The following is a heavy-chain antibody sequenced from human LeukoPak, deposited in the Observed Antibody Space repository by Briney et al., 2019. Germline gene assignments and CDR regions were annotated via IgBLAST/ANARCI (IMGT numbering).Heavy chain of an antibody. J-gene: IGHJ3*02. CDR3: ARPDDSSFYLPLDI. CDR1: GNNFNCFW. Sequence: GESLKIFCKGSGNNFNCFWLGWVRQIPGKGLEWMGMLYPGDSDTGYSPSIQGQLTISAEKSISTAYLQWSSLKASDTAMYYCARPDDSSFYLPLDIWGQGTRVSVSS. V-gene: IGHV5-51*01. D-gene: IGHD3-22*01. CDR2: LYPGDSDT.